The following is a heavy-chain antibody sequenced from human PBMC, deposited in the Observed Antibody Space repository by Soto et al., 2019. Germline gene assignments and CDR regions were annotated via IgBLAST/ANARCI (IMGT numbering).Heavy chain of an antibody. J-gene: IGHJ1*01. V-gene: IGHV3-23*01. CDR1: GFTFSSYA. Sequence: EVQLLESGGGLVQPGGSLRLSCAASGFTFSSYAMSWVRQAPGKGLEWVSAISGSGGSTYYADSVKGRFTISRDNSKNSLYLQMNSLRAEDTAVYYCAKSSYCSTYQRGYFQHWGQGTLVTVSS. D-gene: IGHD6-13*01. CDR3: AKSSYCSTYQRGYFQH. CDR2: ISGSGGST.